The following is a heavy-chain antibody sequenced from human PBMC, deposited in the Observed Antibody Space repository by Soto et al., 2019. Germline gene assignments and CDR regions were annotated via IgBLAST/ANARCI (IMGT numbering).Heavy chain of an antibody. J-gene: IGHJ4*02. Sequence: PSETLSLTCTVSGGSISSGDYYWSWIRQPPGKGLEWTGYIYYSGSTYYNPSLKSRVTISVDTSKNQFSLKLSSVTAADTAVYYCARGGVEVGATPSPIFYWGQGTLVTVSS. CDR1: GGSISSGDYY. CDR2: IYYSGST. CDR3: ARGGVEVGATPSPIFY. D-gene: IGHD1-26*01. V-gene: IGHV4-30-4*01.